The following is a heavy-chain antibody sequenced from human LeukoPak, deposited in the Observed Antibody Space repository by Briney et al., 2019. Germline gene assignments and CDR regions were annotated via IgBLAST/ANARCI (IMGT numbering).Heavy chain of an antibody. CDR3: ARPVNRLFLF. J-gene: IGHJ4*02. D-gene: IGHD2-21*01. CDR2: ISGSGGTT. Sequence: GGSLRLSCAASGFTFSSYAMSWVRQAPGKGLEWVSAISGSGGTTYYADSVKGRFTISRDNAKNSLYLQMNNLRAEDTAVYFCARPVNRLFLFWGPGTLVTVSS. V-gene: IGHV3-23*01. CDR1: GFTFSSYA.